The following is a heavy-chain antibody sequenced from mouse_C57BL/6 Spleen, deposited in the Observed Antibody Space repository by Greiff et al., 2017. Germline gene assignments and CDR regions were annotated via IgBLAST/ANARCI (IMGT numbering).Heavy chain of an antibody. CDR3: AEIYYGNLYAMDY. V-gene: IGHV1-55*01. CDR2: IYPGSGST. CDR1: GYTFTSYW. D-gene: IGHD2-1*01. J-gene: IGHJ4*01. Sequence: QVQLQQPGAELVKPGASVKMSCKASGYTFTSYWITWVKQRPGQGLEWIGDIYPGSGSTNYNEKFKSKATLTVDTSSSTAYMQLSSLTSEDSAVYYCAEIYYGNLYAMDYWGQGTSVTVSS.